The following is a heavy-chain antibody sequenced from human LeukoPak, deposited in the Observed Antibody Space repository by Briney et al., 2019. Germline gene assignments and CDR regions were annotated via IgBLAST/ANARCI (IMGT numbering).Heavy chain of an antibody. D-gene: IGHD3-10*01. J-gene: IGHJ4*02. CDR1: GYTFAGYY. V-gene: IGHV1-2*02. CDR2: INPNSGGT. Sequence: RASVKVSCEASGYTFAGYYMHWVRQAPGQGLEWMGWINPNSGGTNYAQKFQGRVTMTRNTSISTAYMELSSLRSEDTAVYYCARVRYGSGSYLDYWGQGTLVTVSS. CDR3: ARVRYGSGSYLDY.